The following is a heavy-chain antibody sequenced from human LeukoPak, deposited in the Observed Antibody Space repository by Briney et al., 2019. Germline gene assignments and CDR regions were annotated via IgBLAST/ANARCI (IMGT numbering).Heavy chain of an antibody. CDR2: IYNSGST. Sequence: SETLSLTCTVSGYSISSGYYWGWIRQPPGKGLEWIGSIYNSGSTYYNPSLKSRVTISVDTSKNQFSLKLSSVTAADTAVYYCATVRIVRDAFDIWGQGTMVTVSS. V-gene: IGHV4-38-2*02. CDR1: GYSISSGYY. CDR3: ATVRIVRDAFDI. J-gene: IGHJ3*02. D-gene: IGHD3-10*01.